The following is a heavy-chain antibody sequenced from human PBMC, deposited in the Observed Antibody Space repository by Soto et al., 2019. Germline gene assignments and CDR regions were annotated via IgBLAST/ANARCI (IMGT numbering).Heavy chain of an antibody. CDR3: AKDVIYDYVWGSSDY. CDR1: GFTFSSYG. Sequence: QVQLVESGGGVVQPGRSLRLSCAASGFTFSSYGMHWVRQAPGKGLEWVAVISYDGSNKYYADSVKGRFTISRDNSKNPLYLQIKRLRAEDTAVYYCAKDVIYDYVWGSSDYWGQGTLVTVSS. J-gene: IGHJ4*02. V-gene: IGHV3-30*18. CDR2: ISYDGSNK. D-gene: IGHD3-16*01.